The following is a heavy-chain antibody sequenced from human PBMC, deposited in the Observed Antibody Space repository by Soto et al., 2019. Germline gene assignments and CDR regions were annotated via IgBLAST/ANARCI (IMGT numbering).Heavy chain of an antibody. Sequence: ASVKVSCKASGYTFTSYYMHWVRQAPGQGLEWMGIINPSGGSTSYAQKFQGRVTMTRDTSTSTVYTELSSLRSEDTAVYYCARDPLQPQGSPGDQSKDYYYGMDVWGQGTTVTVSS. V-gene: IGHV1-46*01. J-gene: IGHJ6*02. CDR3: ARDPLQPQGSPGDQSKDYYYGMDV. CDR2: INPSGGST. CDR1: GYTFTSYY. D-gene: IGHD7-27*01.